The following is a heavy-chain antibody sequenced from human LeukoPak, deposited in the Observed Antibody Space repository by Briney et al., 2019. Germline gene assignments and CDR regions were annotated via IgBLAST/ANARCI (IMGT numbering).Heavy chain of an antibody. D-gene: IGHD3-22*01. V-gene: IGHV1-69*13. CDR3: ARDLVPYYYDSSGHSRWAFDI. J-gene: IGHJ3*02. CDR1: GGTFSSYA. CDR2: IIPIFGTA. Sequence: SVKVSCKASGGTFSSYAISWVRQAPGQGLEWMGGIIPIFGTANYAQKCQGRVTITADESTSTAYMELSSLRSEDTAVYYCARDLVPYYYDSSGHSRWAFDIWGQGTMVTVSS.